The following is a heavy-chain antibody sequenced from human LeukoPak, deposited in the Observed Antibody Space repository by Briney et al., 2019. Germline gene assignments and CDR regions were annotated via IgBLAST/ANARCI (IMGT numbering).Heavy chain of an antibody. J-gene: IGHJ6*03. Sequence: PSETLSLTCTVSGGSISSSSYYWGWIRQPPGKGLEWIGSIYYSGSTYYNPSLKSRVTISVDTSKNQFSLKLSSVTAADTAVYYCATSRAHSSSWFYYYYYMDVWGKGTTVTISS. V-gene: IGHV4-39*01. CDR1: GGSISSSSYY. CDR3: ATSRAHSSSWFYYYYYMDV. CDR2: IYYSGST. D-gene: IGHD6-13*01.